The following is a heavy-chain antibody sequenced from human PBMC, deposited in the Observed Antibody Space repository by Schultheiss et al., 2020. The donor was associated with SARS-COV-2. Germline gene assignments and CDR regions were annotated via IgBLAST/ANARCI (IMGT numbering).Heavy chain of an antibody. J-gene: IGHJ6*02. Sequence: SVKVSCKASGYTFTSYGISWVRQAPGQGLEWMGGIIPIFGTANYAQKFQGRVTITADESTSTAYMELRSLRSDDTAVYYCARLSYYYYGMDVWGQGTTVTVSS. V-gene: IGHV1-69*13. CDR2: IIPIFGTA. CDR1: GYTFTSYG. CDR3: ARLSYYYYGMDV.